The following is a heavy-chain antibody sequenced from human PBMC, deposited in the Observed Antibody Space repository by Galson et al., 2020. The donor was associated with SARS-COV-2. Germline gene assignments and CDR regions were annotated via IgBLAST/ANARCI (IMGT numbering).Heavy chain of an antibody. CDR3: ATGDVWFES. V-gene: IGHV3-48*03. CDR2: ISMSGITI. D-gene: IGHD7-27*01. Sequence: GGSLRLSCAASGLTFSNTEMNWVRQAPGKGLEWLSYISMSGITIYYADSVKGRFTISRDNAENSLYLQMKSLRAEDTGIYYCATGDVWFESWGQGTLVTVSS. CDR1: GLTFSNTE. J-gene: IGHJ5*01.